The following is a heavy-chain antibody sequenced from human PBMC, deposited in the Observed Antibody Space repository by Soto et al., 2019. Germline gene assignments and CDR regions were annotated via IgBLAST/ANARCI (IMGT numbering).Heavy chain of an antibody. Sequence: QVQLVQSGAEIRKPGASVRVSCKASGYTFTNYDVNWVRQVPGQGLEWMGWLNPGSGDTGYAQKFQDRVTMTRNTSIGTAYMELSSLRSGDTAIYYCARMASFGTLNWFDPWGQGTLVTVSS. D-gene: IGHD3-16*01. J-gene: IGHJ5*02. CDR2: LNPGSGDT. CDR3: ARMASFGTLNWFDP. V-gene: IGHV1-8*01. CDR1: GYTFTNYD.